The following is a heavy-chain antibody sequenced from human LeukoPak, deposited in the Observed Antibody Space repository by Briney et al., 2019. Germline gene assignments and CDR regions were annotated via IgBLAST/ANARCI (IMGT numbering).Heavy chain of an antibody. Sequence: GGSLRLSCVASGFSFSDHYMEWFRQAPGKGLEWVGRARNKANSYTTEFAASVKGRFTISRDDSKNSLYLQMNSLKTEDTAVYYCAGGQVGATHYWGQGTLVTVSS. J-gene: IGHJ4*02. CDR3: AGGQVGATHY. V-gene: IGHV3-72*01. CDR1: GFSFSDHY. CDR2: ARNKANSYTT. D-gene: IGHD1-26*01.